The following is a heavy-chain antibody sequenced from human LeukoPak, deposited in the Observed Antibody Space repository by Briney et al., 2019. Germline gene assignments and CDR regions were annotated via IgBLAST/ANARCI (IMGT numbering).Heavy chain of an antibody. CDR1: GFTLSSYS. CDR3: ARAPKIPYCSGGSCYHYGMDV. V-gene: IGHV3-48*01. D-gene: IGHD2-15*01. J-gene: IGHJ6*02. CDR2: IDSDTYGNTI. Sequence: QPGGSLRLSCAASGFTLSSYSMNWVRQAPGKGLEWISYIDSDTYGNTIYYPHTVKGRFTISRDNSKNTLYLQMNSLRAEDTAVYYCARAPKIPYCSGGSCYHYGMDVWGQGTTVTVSS.